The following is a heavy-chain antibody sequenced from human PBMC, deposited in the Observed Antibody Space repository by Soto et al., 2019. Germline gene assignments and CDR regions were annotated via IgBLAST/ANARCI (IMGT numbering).Heavy chain of an antibody. CDR3: ARDPHLHYGGNSFSDY. CDR2: ISAYNGNT. J-gene: IGHJ4*02. D-gene: IGHD4-17*01. Sequence: QVQLVQSGAEVKKPGASVKVSCKASGYTFTSYGISWVRQAPGQGLEWMGWISAYNGNTNYAQKLQGRVTMTTDTSTSTAYMELRSMRSDATAVYYCARDPHLHYGGNSFSDYWGQGTLVTVSS. CDR1: GYTFTSYG. V-gene: IGHV1-18*01.